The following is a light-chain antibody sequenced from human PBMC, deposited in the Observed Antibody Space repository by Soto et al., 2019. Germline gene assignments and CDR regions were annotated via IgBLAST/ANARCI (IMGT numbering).Light chain of an antibody. V-gene: IGKV3-15*01. Sequence: EMVMTQSPATLSVSPGERATLSCRASQSVSSNLAWYQQKPGQAPRLLIYGASTRATGIPARFSGSGSGTEFTLPISSLQSEDFAVYYCQQYNNWPPWTFGQGTKVEIK. CDR1: QSVSSN. J-gene: IGKJ1*01. CDR3: QQYNNWPPWT. CDR2: GAS.